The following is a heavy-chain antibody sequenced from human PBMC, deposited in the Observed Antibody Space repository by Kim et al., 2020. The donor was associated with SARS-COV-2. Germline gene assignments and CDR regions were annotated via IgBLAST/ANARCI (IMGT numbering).Heavy chain of an antibody. CDR1: AFIVSSNH. V-gene: IGHV3-66*01. CDR3: ARVMSYSSSS. Sequence: GGSLRLSCAASAFIVSSNHMNWVRQAPGKGLEWVSLTYSSGNTYYADSVKGRFSISRDNSKNTLYLQMNSLRAEDTAVYYCARVMSYSSSSWGQGTLVT. CDR2: TYSSGNT. D-gene: IGHD6-6*01. J-gene: IGHJ5*02.